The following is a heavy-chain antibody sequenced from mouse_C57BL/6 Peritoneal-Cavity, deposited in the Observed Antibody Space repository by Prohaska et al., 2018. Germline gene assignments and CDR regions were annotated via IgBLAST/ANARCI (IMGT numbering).Heavy chain of an antibody. J-gene: IGHJ3*01. Sequence: QAYIQQSGSALMRLAALVKMSCQSSAYTFTSYNMHSVKQTPSQGPECICALYPGNGDTYYNQKFKGKATLTVDNGTGTADMELSRLTLGDSAVYFGAREEWFAYRGQGTLVT. V-gene: IGHV1-12*01. CDR3: AREEWFAY. CDR2: LYPGNGDT. CDR1: AYTFTSYN.